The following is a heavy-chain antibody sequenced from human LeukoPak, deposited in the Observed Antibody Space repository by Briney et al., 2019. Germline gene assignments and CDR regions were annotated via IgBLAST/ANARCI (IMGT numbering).Heavy chain of an antibody. CDR2: ISGSGGST. Sequence: GGSLRLSCAASGFTFSSQAMSWVRQAPGKGLEWVSTISGSGGSTYSADSVKGRFTISRDNSKNTLYLQMNSLRAEDTAVYYCAKVYDSSGYNALDVWGQGTTVTVSS. CDR1: GFTFSSQA. CDR3: AKVYDSSGYNALDV. D-gene: IGHD3-22*01. J-gene: IGHJ6*02. V-gene: IGHV3-23*01.